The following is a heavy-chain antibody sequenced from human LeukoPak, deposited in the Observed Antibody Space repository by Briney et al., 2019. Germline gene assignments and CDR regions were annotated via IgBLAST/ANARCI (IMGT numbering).Heavy chain of an antibody. CDR3: APRLHWFDP. CDR1: GFTFSSYG. D-gene: IGHD4-11*01. Sequence: GGTLRLSCAASGFTFSSYGMSWVRKAPGEGLEWVSAISDSGGSTYYTDSVKGRFTISRDNSKNTLYLQMNSLRAEDTAVYYCAPRLHWFDPWGQGTLVTVSS. CDR2: ISDSGGST. V-gene: IGHV3-23*01. J-gene: IGHJ5*02.